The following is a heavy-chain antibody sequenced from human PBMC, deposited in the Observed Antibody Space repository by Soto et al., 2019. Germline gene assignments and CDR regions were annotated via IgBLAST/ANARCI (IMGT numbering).Heavy chain of an antibody. CDR1: GYTFTSYG. CDR2: ISAYNGNT. V-gene: IGHV1-18*01. Sequence: QVQLVQSGAEVKKPGAPVKVSCKASGYTFTSYGISWVRQAPGQGLERMGWISAYNGNTNYAQKLQGRVTMTTDTSTSTAYMELRSLRSDDTAVYYCARDSPGITRRAWYCDLWGRGTLVTVSS. CDR3: ARDSPGITRRAWYCDL. J-gene: IGHJ2*01. D-gene: IGHD3-10*01.